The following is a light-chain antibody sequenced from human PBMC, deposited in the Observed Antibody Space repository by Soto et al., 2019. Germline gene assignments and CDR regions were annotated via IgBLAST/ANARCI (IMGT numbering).Light chain of an antibody. CDR1: NIGSRS. J-gene: IGLJ1*01. CDR3: QVWDRLTDDDV. CDR2: DDS. V-gene: IGLV3-21*02. Sequence: SYELTQPPLVPVAPGQTARITCGGDNIGSRSVNWYQQKPGQAPVLVVYDDSDRPSGIPERFSGSSSGNTAALTIGRAEAGDEADYYCQVWDRLTDDDVFGTGTKLTVL.